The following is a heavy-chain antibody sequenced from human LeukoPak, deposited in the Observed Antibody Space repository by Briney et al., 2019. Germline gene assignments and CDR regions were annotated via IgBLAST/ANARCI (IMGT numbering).Heavy chain of an antibody. CDR1: GGSVSSVSYY. Sequence: PSETLSLTCTLSGGSVSSVSYYWSWIRQPPGKGLDWIGYIYYSGSTNYNPSLKSRVTISVDTSKNQFSLKLSSVTAADTAVYYCARALGYCSGGSCYSGRAAFDIWGQGTMVTVSS. V-gene: IGHV4-61*01. D-gene: IGHD2-15*01. J-gene: IGHJ3*02. CDR3: ARALGYCSGGSCYSGRAAFDI. CDR2: IYYSGST.